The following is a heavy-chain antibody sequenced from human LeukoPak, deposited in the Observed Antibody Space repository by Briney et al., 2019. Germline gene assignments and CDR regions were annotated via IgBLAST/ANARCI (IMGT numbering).Heavy chain of an antibody. Sequence: GGSLRLSCATSGFTFSAYSMNWVRQAPGKGLEWVSYISSSGSTIYYADSVKGRFTISRDNAKNSLYLQMNSLRAEDTAVYYCARAHGFADFDYWGQGTLVTVSS. CDR2: ISSSGSTI. CDR1: GFTFSAYS. V-gene: IGHV3-48*04. CDR3: ARAHGFADFDY. J-gene: IGHJ4*02. D-gene: IGHD3-16*01.